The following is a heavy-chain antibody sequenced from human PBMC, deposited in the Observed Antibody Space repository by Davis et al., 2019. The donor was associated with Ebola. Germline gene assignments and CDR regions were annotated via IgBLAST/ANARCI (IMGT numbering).Heavy chain of an antibody. D-gene: IGHD3-3*01. CDR2: INHSGST. CDR3: ARGYDFWSGYLFDY. V-gene: IGHV4-34*01. J-gene: IGHJ4*02. Sequence: MPSETLSLTCAVYGVSFSGYYWSWIRQPPGKGLEWIGEINHSGSTNYNPSLKSRVTISVDTSKNQFSLKLSSVTAADTAVYYCARGYDFWSGYLFDYWGQGTLVTVSS. CDR1: GVSFSGYY.